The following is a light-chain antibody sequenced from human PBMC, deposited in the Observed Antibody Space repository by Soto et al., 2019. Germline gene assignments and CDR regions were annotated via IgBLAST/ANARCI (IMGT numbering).Light chain of an antibody. CDR3: QQYDSYSKT. CDR2: DAS. CDR1: ESISYW. V-gene: IGKV1-5*01. Sequence: DIQLTQSPSTLTASVGDRVTIGCRASESISYWLAWYQQKPGKAPKLLIYDASSLRSGVPSRFSGSGSGTEFTLTISTLQPDDFATYYCQQYDSYSKTFGQGTQPEIK. J-gene: IGKJ2*01.